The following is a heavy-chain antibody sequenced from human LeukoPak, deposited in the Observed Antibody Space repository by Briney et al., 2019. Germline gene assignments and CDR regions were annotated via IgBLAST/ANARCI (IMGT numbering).Heavy chain of an antibody. CDR3: ARDTGYCSSTSCPGPDFDY. CDR1: GFTFSTYN. D-gene: IGHD2-2*01. V-gene: IGHV3-21*01. J-gene: IGHJ4*02. CDR2: IRSSSSYI. Sequence: GGSLRLSCAASGFTFSTYNMNWVRQAPGKGLEWVSSIRSSSSYIYYADSVKGRFTISRDNAKNSLYLQMNSLRAEDTAVYYCARDTGYCSSTSCPGPDFDYWGQGTLVTVSS.